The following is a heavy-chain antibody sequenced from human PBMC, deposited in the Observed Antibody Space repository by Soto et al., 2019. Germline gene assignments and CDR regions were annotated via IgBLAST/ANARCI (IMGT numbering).Heavy chain of an antibody. CDR3: ARGCVGSWYAGYYFDY. CDR1: GGSFSGYY. V-gene: IGHV4-34*01. J-gene: IGHJ4*02. Sequence: SETLSLTCALYGGSFSGYYWSWIRQPPGTGLEWIGEINHSGTTNYTPSLKSRVTISVDTSKNQFSLKLSYVTAADTAVYYCARGCVGSWYAGYYFDYWGQGTLVTVSS. CDR2: INHSGTT. D-gene: IGHD2-15*01.